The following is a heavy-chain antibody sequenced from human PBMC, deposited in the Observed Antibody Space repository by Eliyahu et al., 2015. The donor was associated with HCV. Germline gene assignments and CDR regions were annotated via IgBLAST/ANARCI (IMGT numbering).Heavy chain of an antibody. CDR2: IHYSGST. CDR3: ASGGGGIAVTGTGAWFDP. J-gene: IGHJ5*02. CDR1: GGSXTXYX. V-gene: IGHV4-59*01. Sequence: QVQLQESGPGLVKPSETLSLTCTVSGGSXTXYXWSWXRQPPGKRLEWIGYIHYSGSTNYNPSLKSRVTISVDTSKNQFSLKLTSVTAADTAMYYCASGGGGIAVTGTGAWFDPWGQGTLVTVSS. D-gene: IGHD6-19*01.